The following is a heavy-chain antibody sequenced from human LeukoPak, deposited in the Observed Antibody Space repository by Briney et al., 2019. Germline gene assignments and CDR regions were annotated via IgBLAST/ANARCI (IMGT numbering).Heavy chain of an antibody. CDR3: ARVAGTGGVDY. CDR2: IIPILGIA. V-gene: IGHV1-69*04. Sequence: GASVKVSCKASGGTFTSYAISWVRQAPGQGLEWMGRIIPILGIANYAQKFQGRVTITADKSTSTAYMELSSLRSEDTAVYYCARVAGTGGVDYWGQGTLVTVSS. J-gene: IGHJ4*02. D-gene: IGHD7-27*01. CDR1: GGTFTSYA.